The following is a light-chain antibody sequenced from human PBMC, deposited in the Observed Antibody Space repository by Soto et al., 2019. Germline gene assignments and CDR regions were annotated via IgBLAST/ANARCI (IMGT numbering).Light chain of an antibody. CDR1: DSNIGSNS. V-gene: IGLV1-47*02. J-gene: IGLJ1*01. CDR2: YNN. Sequence: QSVLTQPPSASGTAGQVVTISCSGGDSNIGSNSVYWYQHLPRMAPKLLIYYNNQRPSGVPARFSGSRSGTSASLAIVGLRSEDEAVYYCAAWDAALSACVFGNGTKLTVL. CDR3: AAWDAALSACV.